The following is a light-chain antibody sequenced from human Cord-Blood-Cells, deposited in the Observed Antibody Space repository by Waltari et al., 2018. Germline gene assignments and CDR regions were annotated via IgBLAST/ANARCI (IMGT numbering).Light chain of an antibody. CDR1: SSDVGSYNL. CDR2: AGS. V-gene: IGLV2-23*01. Sequence: QSALTQPASVSGSPGQSITISCTGTSSDVGSYNLVSWYQQHPGKAPKLMIYAGSKRPSGVSNRFSGSKSGNTASLAISGLQAVDEADYYGCSYAGSSTYVFGTGTKVTVL. J-gene: IGLJ1*01. CDR3: CSYAGSSTYV.